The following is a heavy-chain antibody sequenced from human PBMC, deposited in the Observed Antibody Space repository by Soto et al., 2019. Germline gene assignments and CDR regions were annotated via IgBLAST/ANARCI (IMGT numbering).Heavy chain of an antibody. CDR2: ISAYNGNA. CDR3: ARDLGTYYDYVWGSYRPFDY. D-gene: IGHD3-16*02. J-gene: IGHJ4*02. CDR1: GYTFTSYG. V-gene: IGHV1-18*04. Sequence: GASVKVSCKASGYTFTSYGISWVRQAPGQGLKRMQRISAYNGNANYAQKLQGRVTMTTDTSTSTAYMELRSLRSDDTAVYYCARDLGTYYDYVWGSYRPFDYWGQGTLVSVSS.